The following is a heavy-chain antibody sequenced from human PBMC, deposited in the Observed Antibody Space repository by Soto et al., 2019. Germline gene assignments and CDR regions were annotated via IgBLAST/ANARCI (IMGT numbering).Heavy chain of an antibody. Sequence: QVQLVESGGGVVQPGRSLGLSCAASGFTFSSYGMHWVRQAPGKGLEWVAVIWYDGSNKYYADSVKGRFTISRDNSKNTLYLQMNSLRAEDTAVYYCARDSGRYCTNGVCHPDYWGQGTLVTVSS. D-gene: IGHD2-8*01. CDR3: ARDSGRYCTNGVCHPDY. V-gene: IGHV3-33*01. J-gene: IGHJ4*02. CDR1: GFTFSSYG. CDR2: IWYDGSNK.